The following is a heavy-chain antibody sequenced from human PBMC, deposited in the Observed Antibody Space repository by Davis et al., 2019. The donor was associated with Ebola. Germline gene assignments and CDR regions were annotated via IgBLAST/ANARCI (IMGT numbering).Heavy chain of an antibody. J-gene: IGHJ4*02. CDR3: ARGDSYYDPSGYYAGPEAPDH. D-gene: IGHD3-22*01. CDR2: YYYTGST. CDR1: GAFVSSGGYS. Sequence: SETLSLTCAVSGAFVSSGGYSWIWIRQPPGKGLEWIGYYYYTGSTYYSPSLRSQVTISVDTSKNLFSLKLTSVTAADTAVYYCARGDSYYDPSGYYAGPEAPDHWGQGTLVSVSS. V-gene: IGHV4-30-4*07.